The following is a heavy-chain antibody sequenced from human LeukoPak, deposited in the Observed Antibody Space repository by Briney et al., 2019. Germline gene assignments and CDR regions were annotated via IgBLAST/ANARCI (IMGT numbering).Heavy chain of an antibody. CDR2: IRSKAHGGTT. Sequence: GGSLRLSCTASGFTFGDYAMSWVRQAPGKGLEWVGFIRSKAHGGTTEYAASVKGRFTISRDDSKSIAYLQMNGLKTEDTAVYYCTRAGYDFWSGYYTGMVGYYFDYWGQGTLVTVSS. CDR1: GFTFGDYA. J-gene: IGHJ4*02. CDR3: TRAGYDFWSGYYTGMVGYYFDY. V-gene: IGHV3-49*04. D-gene: IGHD3-3*01.